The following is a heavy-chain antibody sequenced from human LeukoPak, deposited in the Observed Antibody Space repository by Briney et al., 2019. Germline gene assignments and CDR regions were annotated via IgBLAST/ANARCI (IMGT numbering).Heavy chain of an antibody. D-gene: IGHD3-10*01. V-gene: IGHV3-53*05. CDR3: ARVDEFRAFDI. Sequence: AGGSLRLSCAASGFTVSSNYMTWVRQAPGKGLEWVSVIYSGGNTYYADSVKGRFTISRDNSKNTLYLQMNSLRAEDTAVYYCARVDEFRAFDIWGQGTMVTVSS. CDR2: IYSGGNT. J-gene: IGHJ3*02. CDR1: GFTVSSNY.